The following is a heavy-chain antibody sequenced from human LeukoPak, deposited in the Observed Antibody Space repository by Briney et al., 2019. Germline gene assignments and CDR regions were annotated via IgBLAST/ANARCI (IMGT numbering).Heavy chain of an antibody. CDR1: GGSISSYY. CDR3: ARAGVTRLGYFDY. Sequence: SETLSLTCTVSGGSISSYYWSWIRQPAGKGLDWIGRIYTSGNTNYNPSLKSRVAMSVDTSKNQFSLKLSSVTAADTAVYYCARAGVTRLGYFDYWGQGTLVTVSS. J-gene: IGHJ4*02. V-gene: IGHV4-4*07. CDR2: IYTSGNT. D-gene: IGHD2-21*02.